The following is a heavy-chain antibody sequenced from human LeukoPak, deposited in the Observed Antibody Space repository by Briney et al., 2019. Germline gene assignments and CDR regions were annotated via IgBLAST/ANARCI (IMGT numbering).Heavy chain of an antibody. V-gene: IGHV3-23*01. Sequence: GGFLRLSCAASGFTFSSYAMSWVRQAPGKGLEWVSAISGSGGSTYYADSVKGRFTISRDNSKNTLYLQMNSLRAEDTAVYYRTKVGRCSSTSCRSIGDDYWGQGTLVTVSS. CDR1: GFTFSSYA. D-gene: IGHD2-2*01. J-gene: IGHJ4*02. CDR3: TKVGRCSSTSCRSIGDDY. CDR2: ISGSGGST.